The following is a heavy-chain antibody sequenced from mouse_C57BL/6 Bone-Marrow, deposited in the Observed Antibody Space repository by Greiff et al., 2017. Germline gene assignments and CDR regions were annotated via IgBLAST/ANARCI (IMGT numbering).Heavy chain of an antibody. CDR2: INPYNGGT. V-gene: IGHV1-19*01. Sequence: SGPVLVKPGASVKMSCKASGYTFTDYYMNWVKQSHGKSLEWIGVINPYNGGTSYNQKFKGKATLTVDKSSSTAYMELNSLTSEDSAVYYCARTGTRYAMDYWGQGTAVTVSS. D-gene: IGHD4-1*01. J-gene: IGHJ4*01. CDR3: ARTGTRYAMDY. CDR1: GYTFTDYY.